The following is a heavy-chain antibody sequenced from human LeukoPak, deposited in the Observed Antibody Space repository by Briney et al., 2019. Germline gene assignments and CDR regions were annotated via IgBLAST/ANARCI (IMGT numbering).Heavy chain of an antibody. D-gene: IGHD3-22*01. J-gene: IGHJ2*01. CDR2: IYHSGST. CDR3: ARDDNYYDSSGHTTYWYFDL. V-gene: IGHV4-38-2*02. Sequence: SETLSLTCTVSGYSISSGYYWGWIRQPPGKGLEWIGSIYHSGSTYYSPSLKSRVTISVDTSKNQFSLKLSSVTAADTAVYYCARDDNYYDSSGHTTYWYFDLWGRGTLVTVSS. CDR1: GYSISSGYY.